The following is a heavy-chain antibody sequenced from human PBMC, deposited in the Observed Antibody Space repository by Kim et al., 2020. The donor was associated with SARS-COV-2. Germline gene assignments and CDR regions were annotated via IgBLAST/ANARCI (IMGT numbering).Heavy chain of an antibody. CDR1: GYTFTSYA. D-gene: IGHD6-19*01. J-gene: IGHJ3*02. CDR3: ARVIAVAGIWGAFDI. CDR2: INTNTGNP. V-gene: IGHV7-4-1*02. Sequence: ASVKVSCKASGYTFTSYAMNWVRQAPGQGLEWMGWINTNTGNPTYAQGFTGRFVFSLDTSVSTAYLQISSLKAEDTAVYYCARVIAVAGIWGAFDIWGQGTMVTVSS.